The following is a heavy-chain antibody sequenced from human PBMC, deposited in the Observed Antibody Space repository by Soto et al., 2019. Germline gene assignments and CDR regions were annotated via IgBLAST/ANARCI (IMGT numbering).Heavy chain of an antibody. J-gene: IGHJ4*02. V-gene: IGHV3-11*01. Sequence: GGSMRLSCAASGFTFSDYDMSWTRKAPGKGLEWVSYISSSGRTIYYADSVKGRFTISRDNAKISLYLQMNSLRAEDTAVYYCARDDQSAQIIDYWGQGTLVTVSS. CDR1: GFTFSDYD. CDR2: ISSSGRTI. D-gene: IGHD2-15*01. CDR3: ARDDQSAQIIDY.